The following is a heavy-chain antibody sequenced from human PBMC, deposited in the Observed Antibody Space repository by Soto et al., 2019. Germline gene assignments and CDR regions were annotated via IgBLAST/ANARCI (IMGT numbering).Heavy chain of an antibody. Sequence: VGSLRLSCAASGFTFSSYSMNWVRQAPGKGLEWVSSISSSSSYIYYADSVKGRFTISRDNAKNSLYLQMKSLRAEDAAVYYCARVLLWFGETDYYYYGMDVWGQGTTVTVSS. V-gene: IGHV3-21*01. CDR2: ISSSSSYI. D-gene: IGHD3-10*01. J-gene: IGHJ6*02. CDR3: ARVLLWFGETDYYYYGMDV. CDR1: GFTFSSYS.